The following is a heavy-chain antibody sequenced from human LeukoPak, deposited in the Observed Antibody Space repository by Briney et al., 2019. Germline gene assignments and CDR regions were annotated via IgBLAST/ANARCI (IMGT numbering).Heavy chain of an antibody. Sequence: ASVKVSCKASGYTFTGYYMHWVRQAPGQGLEWMGWINPNSGGTNYAQKFKGRVTMTRDTSIRTAYMELSRLRSDDTAVYYCARAEPKVAAFDYWGQRTLVTVSS. CDR1: GYTFTGYY. D-gene: IGHD6-19*01. CDR2: INPNSGGT. V-gene: IGHV1-2*02. CDR3: ARAEPKVAAFDY. J-gene: IGHJ4*02.